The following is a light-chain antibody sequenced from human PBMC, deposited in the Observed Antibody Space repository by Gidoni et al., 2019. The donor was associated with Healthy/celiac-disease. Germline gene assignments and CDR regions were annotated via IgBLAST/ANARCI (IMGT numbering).Light chain of an antibody. CDR2: QDS. CDR1: KLGDKY. V-gene: IGLV3-1*01. Sequence: SYELTQPPSVSVSPGQTASITCSGDKLGDKYACWYQQKPGQSPVLVIYQDSKRPSGIPERFSGSNSGSTATLTISGTQAMDEADYYCQAWDSSIMFGGGTKLTVL. J-gene: IGLJ3*02. CDR3: QAWDSSIM.